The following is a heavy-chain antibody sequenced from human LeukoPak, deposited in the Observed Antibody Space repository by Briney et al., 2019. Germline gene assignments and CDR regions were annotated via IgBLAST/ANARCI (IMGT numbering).Heavy chain of an antibody. J-gene: IGHJ4*02. Sequence: ASVKVSCKASGYTFTGYYMHWVRQAPGQGLEWMGWINPNSGGTNYAQKFQGRVTMTRDTSISTAYMELSRPRSDDTAVYYCARAWGQYYYDSSGYSNLDYWGQGTLVTVSS. D-gene: IGHD3-22*01. CDR3: ARAWGQYYYDSSGYSNLDY. CDR1: GYTFTGYY. CDR2: INPNSGGT. V-gene: IGHV1-2*02.